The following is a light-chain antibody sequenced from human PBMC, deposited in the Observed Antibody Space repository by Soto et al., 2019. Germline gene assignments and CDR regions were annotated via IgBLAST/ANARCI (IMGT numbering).Light chain of an antibody. J-gene: IGKJ1*01. CDR1: QSVSNW. CDR2: DAS. CDR3: QQYNTYSA. V-gene: IGKV1-5*01. Sequence: DLQMTQSPSTLSASVGDRATLTCRASQSVSNWLAWYQPQRGKAPDLLIYDASSLKSGVPSRFSGSGSGTESTLTISSLKPEEFATYYCQQYNTYSAFGQGTKVDIK.